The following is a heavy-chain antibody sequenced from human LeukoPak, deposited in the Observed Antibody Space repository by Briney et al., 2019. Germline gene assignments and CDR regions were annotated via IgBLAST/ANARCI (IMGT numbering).Heavy chain of an antibody. V-gene: IGHV3-11*04. J-gene: IGHJ4*02. Sequence: PAGSLRLSCAASGFTLSHYYMTWIRQAPGKGLEWLSCISSSGDTIYYADSVKGRFTVSRDNAENSLYLQMNSLRAEDTAMYYCARQGSEIDYWGQGTLVTVSS. CDR1: GFTLSHYY. CDR2: ISSSGDTI. CDR3: ARQGSEIDY.